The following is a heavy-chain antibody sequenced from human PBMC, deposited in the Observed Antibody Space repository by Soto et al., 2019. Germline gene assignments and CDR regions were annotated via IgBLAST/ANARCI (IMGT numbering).Heavy chain of an antibody. CDR2: IIPISGTA. V-gene: IGHV1-69*01. Sequence: QVQLVQSGADVKKPGSSVKVSCKASGGTFSSYAISWVRQAPGQGLEWMGGIIPISGTANYAQKFHGRVTITADESTSTVYMGLSSLRTEDTAVYFCARSQGSSTSLEIYYYYYYGMDVWGQGTTVTVSS. D-gene: IGHD2-2*01. J-gene: IGHJ6*02. CDR1: GGTFSSYA. CDR3: ARSQGSSTSLEIYYYYYYGMDV.